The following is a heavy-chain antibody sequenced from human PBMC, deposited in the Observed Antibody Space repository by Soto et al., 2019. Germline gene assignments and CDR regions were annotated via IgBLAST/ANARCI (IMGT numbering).Heavy chain of an antibody. CDR3: ARGFGAYGDYAPDNWFDP. CDR2: VYYSGST. J-gene: IGHJ5*02. CDR1: GGSVSSSSYY. D-gene: IGHD4-17*01. Sequence: PSETLSLTCTVSGGSVSSSSYYWGWVRQPPGKGLEWIGSVYYSGSTYYNPSLESRVTISVDKSKNQFSLKLSSVTAADTAVYYCARGFGAYGDYAPDNWFDPWGQGTLVTVSS. V-gene: IGHV4-39*01.